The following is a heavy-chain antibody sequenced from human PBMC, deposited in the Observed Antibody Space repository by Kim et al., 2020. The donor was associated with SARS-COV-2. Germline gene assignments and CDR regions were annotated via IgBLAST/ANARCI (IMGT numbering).Heavy chain of an antibody. D-gene: IGHD6-13*01. V-gene: IGHV3-20*03. CDR3: ARGSGSSWDNSLDH. J-gene: IGHJ4*02. Sequence: YADSVEDRFTIYRDNAKKSMYLQMNSLRAEDTAFYFCARGSGSSWDNSLDHWGQGILVTVSS.